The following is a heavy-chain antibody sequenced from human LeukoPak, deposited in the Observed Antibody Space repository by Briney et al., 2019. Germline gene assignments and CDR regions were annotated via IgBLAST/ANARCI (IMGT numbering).Heavy chain of an antibody. Sequence: GGSLRLSCAASGFTFSSYWMHWVRQAPGRGLVWVSRINSDGSSTSYADSVKGRFTISRDNAKNTLYLQMNSLRAEDTAVYHCLVVTVAGLIDYWGQGTLVTVSS. CDR1: GFTFSSYW. J-gene: IGHJ4*02. CDR3: LVVTVAGLIDY. V-gene: IGHV3-74*01. CDR2: INSDGSST. D-gene: IGHD2-21*02.